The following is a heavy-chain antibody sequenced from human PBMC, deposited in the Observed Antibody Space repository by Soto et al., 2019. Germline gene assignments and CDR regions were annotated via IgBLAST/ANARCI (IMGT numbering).Heavy chain of an antibody. Sequence: EVELLESGGGLAQPGGSLRLSCAASGFTFSSYGMHWVRQAPGRGLEWVSTISGSGTNKYYAASVEGRFTISRDNTQNTLFLQMNSLRVEDAAKYFCAKDGFAGAIDYWVQGTLVTVSS. V-gene: IGHV3-23*01. J-gene: IGHJ4*02. CDR3: AKDGFAGAIDY. CDR2: ISGSGTNK. D-gene: IGHD3-10*01. CDR1: GFTFSSYG.